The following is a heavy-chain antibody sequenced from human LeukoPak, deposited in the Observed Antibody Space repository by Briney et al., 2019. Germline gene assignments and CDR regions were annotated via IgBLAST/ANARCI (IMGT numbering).Heavy chain of an antibody. J-gene: IGHJ4*02. D-gene: IGHD4-17*01. CDR1: GYTFTSYG. CDR3: ARDRGFGDYVDDGADILDY. V-gene: IGHV1-18*01. CDR2: IISHNGDT. Sequence: ASVKVSCKASGYTFTSYGVSWVRQAPGQGLEWMGWIISHNGDTELAQKFQGRVSLTTDTSTTTVFMELRSLTSDDTAVYYCARDRGFGDYVDDGADILDYWAREPWSPSPQ.